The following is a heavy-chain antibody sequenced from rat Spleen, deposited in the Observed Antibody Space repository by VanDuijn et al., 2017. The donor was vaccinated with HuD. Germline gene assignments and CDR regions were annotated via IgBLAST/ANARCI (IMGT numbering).Heavy chain of an antibody. Sequence: EVQLVESDGGLVQPGRSLKLSCAASGFTFSDFYMAWVRQAPTKGLEWVATISYDGSKTYYRDSVKGRFTISRDNARNTLNLHMDSLRSEDTAVYYCTRRGYLSDWYFDFWGPGTRVTVSS. CDR1: GFTFSDFY. D-gene: IGHD4-4*01. V-gene: IGHV5-29*01. CDR2: ISYDGSKT. J-gene: IGHJ1*01. CDR3: TRRGYLSDWYFDF.